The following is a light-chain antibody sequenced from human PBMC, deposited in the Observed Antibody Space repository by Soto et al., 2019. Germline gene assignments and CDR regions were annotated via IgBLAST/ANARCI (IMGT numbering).Light chain of an antibody. J-gene: IGKJ1*01. Sequence: EIVLTQSPATLSLSPGERATLSCRASQSVNSYLAWYQQKPGQAPRLLIYDASNRATGIPARFSGSGSGTDFTLTISSLEPEDFAVYYCQQRSNWPKTFGQGTRWIS. CDR1: QSVNSY. V-gene: IGKV3-11*01. CDR3: QQRSNWPKT. CDR2: DAS.